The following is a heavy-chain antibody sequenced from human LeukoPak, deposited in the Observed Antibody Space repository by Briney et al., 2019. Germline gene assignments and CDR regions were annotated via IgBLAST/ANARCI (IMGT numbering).Heavy chain of an antibody. Sequence: PSETLSLTCTVTGDSISRSSYHWGRIRQPPGKGLEWIGSIYYSGSTYYNPSLKSRVTISVDTSKNQFSLKLSSVTAADTAVYYCASHATRLPTAPGWFDPWGQGTLVTVSS. D-gene: IGHD2-2*01. CDR2: IYYSGST. V-gene: IGHV4-39*01. CDR1: GDSISRSSYH. CDR3: ASHATRLPTAPGWFDP. J-gene: IGHJ5*02.